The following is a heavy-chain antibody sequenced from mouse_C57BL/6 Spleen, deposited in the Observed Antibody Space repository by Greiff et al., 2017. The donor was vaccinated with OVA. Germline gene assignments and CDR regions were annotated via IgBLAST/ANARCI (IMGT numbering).Heavy chain of an antibody. CDR1: GFTFSDYY. D-gene: IGHD2-4*01. Sequence: EVHLVESGGGLVQPGGSLKLSCAASGFTFSDYYMYWVRQTPEKRLEWVAYISNGGGSTYYPDTVKGRFTISRDNAKNTLYLQMSRLKSEDTAMYYCARRDYDGMDYWGQGTSVTVSS. CDR2: ISNGGGST. J-gene: IGHJ4*01. CDR3: ARRDYDGMDY. V-gene: IGHV5-12*01.